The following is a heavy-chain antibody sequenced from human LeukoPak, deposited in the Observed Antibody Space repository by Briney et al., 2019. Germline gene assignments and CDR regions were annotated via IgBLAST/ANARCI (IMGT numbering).Heavy chain of an antibody. CDR1: GYTFTSYY. CDR3: ARDLGNWNDR. CDR2: INPSGGST. V-gene: IGHV1-46*01. Sequence: GASVKASCKASGYTFTSYYMHWVRQAPGQGLEWMGIINPSGGSTSYAQKFQGRVTMTRDTSTSTVYMGLSSLRSEDTAVYYCARDLGNWNDRWGQGTLVTVSS. J-gene: IGHJ5*02.